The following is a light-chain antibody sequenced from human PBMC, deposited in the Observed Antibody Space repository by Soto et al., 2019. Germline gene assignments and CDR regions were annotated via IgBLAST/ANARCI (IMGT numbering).Light chain of an antibody. Sequence: DVRLTQSPSSLSASVGDRVTITCRASQSVSFFLSWYQQKPGGAPKLLIFEASTLHIDVPSRFSGSGSGTDFTLTISSLQAEDVATYYCQQLSTYPSTFGGGTKVDIK. CDR2: EAS. CDR1: QSVSFF. J-gene: IGKJ4*01. V-gene: IGKV1-9*01. CDR3: QQLSTYPST.